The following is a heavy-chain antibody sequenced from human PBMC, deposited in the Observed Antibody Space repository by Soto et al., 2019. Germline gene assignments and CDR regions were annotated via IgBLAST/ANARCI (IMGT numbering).Heavy chain of an antibody. CDR3: ARDNPNRNYGTCFDY. Sequence: PGGSLRLSCAASGFMFSIYEMNWVRQAPGKGLEWVSYISSGGINIHYADSVKGRFTISRDNAKNSLYLQMVNLRAEDTAVYYCARDNPNRNYGTCFDYWGQGTPVTVSS. J-gene: IGHJ4*02. CDR1: GFMFSIYE. CDR2: ISSGGINI. D-gene: IGHD1-7*01. V-gene: IGHV3-48*03.